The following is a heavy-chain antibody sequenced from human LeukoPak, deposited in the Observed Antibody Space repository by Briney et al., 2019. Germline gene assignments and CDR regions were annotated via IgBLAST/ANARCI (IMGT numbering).Heavy chain of an antibody. J-gene: IGHJ4*02. CDR1: GFTFSSYG. CDR3: AREAMVRGVYYFDY. V-gene: IGHV3-30*03. Sequence: GGSLRLSCAASGFTFSSYGMHWVRQAPGKGLEWVAVISYDGSNKYYADSVKGRFTISRDNSKNTLYLQMNSLRAEDPAVYYCAREAMVRGVYYFDYWGQGTLVTVSS. CDR2: ISYDGSNK. D-gene: IGHD3-10*01.